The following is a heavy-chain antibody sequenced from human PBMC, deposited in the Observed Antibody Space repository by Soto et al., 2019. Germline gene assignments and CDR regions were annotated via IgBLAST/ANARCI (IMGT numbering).Heavy chain of an antibody. D-gene: IGHD3-22*01. J-gene: IGHJ4*02. V-gene: IGHV3-74*01. CDR3: VRGDGDYYDGNGYLGRH. CDR1: GFTFSSYW. Sequence: EVQLMESGGGLVQPGGSLRLSCAASGFTFSSYWMHWVRQVPGKGPVWVSRIKNDGSGTYYADSVKGRLTMSRDNAKNTVYLQMNSLRAEDTAVYYCVRGDGDYYDGNGYLGRHWGQGTLVTVSS. CDR2: IKNDGSGT.